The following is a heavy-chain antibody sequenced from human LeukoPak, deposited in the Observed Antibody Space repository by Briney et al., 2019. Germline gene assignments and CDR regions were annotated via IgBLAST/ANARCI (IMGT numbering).Heavy chain of an antibody. CDR1: GGSISSGDYY. J-gene: IGHJ6*03. Sequence: SETLSLTCTVSGGSISSGDYYWSWIRQPPGKGLEWIGYIYYSGSTYYNPSLKSRVTISVDTSKNQFSLKLSSVTAADTAVYYCARGSIQLWAQYYYYYMDVWGKGTTVTVSS. CDR3: ARGSIQLWAQYYYYYMDV. V-gene: IGHV4-30-4*08. CDR2: IYYSGST. D-gene: IGHD5-18*01.